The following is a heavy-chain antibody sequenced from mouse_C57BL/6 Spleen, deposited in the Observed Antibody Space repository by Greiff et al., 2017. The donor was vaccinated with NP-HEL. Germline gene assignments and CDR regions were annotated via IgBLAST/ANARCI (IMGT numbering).Heavy chain of an antibody. CDR3: ATGGQLRLRGFAY. D-gene: IGHD3-2*02. Sequence: VQLQQSGPELVKPGASVKMSCKASGYTFTDYNMHWVKQSHGKSLEWIGYINPNNGGTRYNQKFKGKATLTVNKSSSTAYMELRSLTSEDSAVYYCATGGQLRLRGFAYWGQGTLVTVSA. V-gene: IGHV1-22*01. CDR1: GYTFTDYN. J-gene: IGHJ3*01. CDR2: INPNNGGT.